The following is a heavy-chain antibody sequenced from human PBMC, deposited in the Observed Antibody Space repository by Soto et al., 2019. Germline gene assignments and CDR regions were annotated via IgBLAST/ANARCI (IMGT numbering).Heavy chain of an antibody. Sequence: GGSLRLSCAASGFTFSSYGMHWVRQAPGKGLEWVAVIWYDGSNKYYADSVKGRFTISRDNSKNTLYLQMNSLRAEDTAVYYCPREFDSPYYYYGMDVWGQGTTVTVSS. CDR3: PREFDSPYYYYGMDV. D-gene: IGHD3-10*01. J-gene: IGHJ6*02. V-gene: IGHV3-33*01. CDR2: IWYDGSNK. CDR1: GFTFSSYG.